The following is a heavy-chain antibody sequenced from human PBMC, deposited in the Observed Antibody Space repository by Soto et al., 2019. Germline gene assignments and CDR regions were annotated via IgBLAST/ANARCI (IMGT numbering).Heavy chain of an antibody. CDR3: ARQPFGDSNHFDY. CDR2: INAGNGNT. D-gene: IGHD2-21*01. V-gene: IGHV1-3*01. Sequence: ASVKVSCKASGYTFTSYAMHWVRQAPGQRLEWMGWINAGNGNTKYSQKFQGRVTITRDTSASSAYMELSSQRSEDTAVYYCARQPFGDSNHFDYWGQGTLVTVSS. CDR1: GYTFTSYA. J-gene: IGHJ4*02.